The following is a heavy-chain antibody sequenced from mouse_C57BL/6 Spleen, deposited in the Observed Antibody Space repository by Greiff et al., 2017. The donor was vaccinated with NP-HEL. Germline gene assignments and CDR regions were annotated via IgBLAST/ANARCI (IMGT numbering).Heavy chain of an antibody. CDR1: GYAFSSSW. CDR2: IYPGDGDT. V-gene: IGHV1-82*01. Sequence: QVQLKESGPELVKPGASVKISCKASGYAFSSSWMNWVKQRPGKGLEWIGRIYPGDGDTNYNGKFKGKATLTADKSSSTAYMQLSSLTAEDSAVYFCARSHYDYDEAYYFDYWGQGTTLTVSS. J-gene: IGHJ2*01. D-gene: IGHD2-4*01. CDR3: ARSHYDYDEAYYFDY.